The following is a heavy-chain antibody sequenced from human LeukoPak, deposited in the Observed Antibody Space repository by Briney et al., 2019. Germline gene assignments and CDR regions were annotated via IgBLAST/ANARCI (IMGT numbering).Heavy chain of an antibody. J-gene: IGHJ5*02. CDR2: IYYSGST. D-gene: IGHD4-17*01. Sequence: PSETLSLTCTVSGGSIISYYWTWIRQPPGKGLEWIGYIYYSGSTNYNPSVKSRVTISVDTSKNQFSLKLSSVSAADTAVYYCARHAATGTTSSLRFDPWGQGTLVTVSS. CDR1: GGSIISYY. V-gene: IGHV4-59*08. CDR3: ARHAATGTTSSLRFDP.